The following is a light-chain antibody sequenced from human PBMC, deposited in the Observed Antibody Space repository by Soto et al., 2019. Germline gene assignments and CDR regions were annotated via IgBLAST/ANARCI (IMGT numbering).Light chain of an antibody. CDR2: RAS. CDR1: QSVSRN. Sequence: EIVLTQSPDTLSLSPGERATLSCRASQSVSRNLAWYQQKPGQAPRLIIYRASTRATGIPARFSGSGSGTDFSLSISSLQPEDFAVYYCQQRTDWHRTLGQGTKVDI. J-gene: IGKJ1*01. CDR3: QQRTDWHRT. V-gene: IGKV3-11*01.